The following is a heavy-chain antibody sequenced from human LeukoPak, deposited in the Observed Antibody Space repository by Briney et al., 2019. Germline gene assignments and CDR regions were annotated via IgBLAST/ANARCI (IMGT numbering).Heavy chain of an antibody. D-gene: IGHD6-13*01. Sequence: GGSLRLSCAASGFTFSSYGMHWVRQAPGKGLEWVAVISYDGSNKYYADSVKGRFTISRDNSKNTLYLQMNSLRAEDTAVYYCAKTPGIAAAAPFDYWGQGTLVTVSS. CDR2: ISYDGSNK. CDR3: AKTPGIAAAAPFDY. J-gene: IGHJ4*02. CDR1: GFTFSSYG. V-gene: IGHV3-30*18.